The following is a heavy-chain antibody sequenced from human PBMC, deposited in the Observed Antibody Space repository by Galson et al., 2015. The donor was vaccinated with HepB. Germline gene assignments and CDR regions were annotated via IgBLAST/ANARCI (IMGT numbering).Heavy chain of an antibody. Sequence: SLRLSCAASGFTFSDYYMSWIRQAPGKGLEWISYISSSGSTIYYADSVKGRFTISRDNAKNSLYLQMNSLRAEDTAVYYCARDPTHYDFWSGYYYWGQGTLVTVSS. D-gene: IGHD3-3*01. V-gene: IGHV3-11*01. CDR2: ISSSGSTI. CDR1: GFTFSDYY. CDR3: ARDPTHYDFWSGYYY. J-gene: IGHJ4*02.